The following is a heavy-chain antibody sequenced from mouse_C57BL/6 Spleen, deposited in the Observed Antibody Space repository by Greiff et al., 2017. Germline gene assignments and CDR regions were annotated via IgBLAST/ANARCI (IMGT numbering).Heavy chain of an antibody. CDR1: GYTFTSYW. CDR2: IDPSDSYT. J-gene: IGHJ4*01. CDR3: ARGDGYDKGGRAMDY. D-gene: IGHD2-2*01. Sequence: QVQLQQPGAELVKPGASVKLSCKASGYTFTSYWMQWVKQRPGQGLEWIGEIDPSDSYTNYNQKFKGKATLTVDTSSSTAYMQLSSLTSEDSAVYYCARGDGYDKGGRAMDYWGQGTSVTVSS. V-gene: IGHV1-50*01.